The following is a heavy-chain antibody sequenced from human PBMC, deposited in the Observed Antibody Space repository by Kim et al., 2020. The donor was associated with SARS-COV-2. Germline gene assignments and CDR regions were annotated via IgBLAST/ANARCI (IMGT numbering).Heavy chain of an antibody. J-gene: IGHJ6*02. CDR3: ARRRWYYGSGSYYTNYYYYYGMDV. V-gene: IGHV4-34*01. CDR1: GGSFSGYY. CDR2: INHSGST. Sequence: SETLSLTCAVYGGSFSGYYWSWIRQPPGKGLEWIGEINHSGSTNYNPSLKSRVTISVDTSKNQFSLKLSSVTAADTAVYYCARRRWYYGSGSYYTNYYYYYGMDVWDQGTTVTVSS. D-gene: IGHD3-10*01.